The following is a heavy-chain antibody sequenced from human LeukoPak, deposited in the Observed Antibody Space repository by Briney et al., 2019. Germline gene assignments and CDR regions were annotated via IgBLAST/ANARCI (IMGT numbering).Heavy chain of an antibody. J-gene: IGHJ4*02. Sequence: GASVKVSCKVSGYTLTELSMHWVRQAPGKGLEWMGGFDPEDGETICAQKFQGRVTMTEDTSTDTAYMELSSLRSEDTAVYYCATAVQDYYDSSGYLFDYWGQGTLVTVSS. CDR3: ATAVQDYYDSSGYLFDY. V-gene: IGHV1-24*01. CDR1: GYTLTELS. D-gene: IGHD3-22*01. CDR2: FDPEDGET.